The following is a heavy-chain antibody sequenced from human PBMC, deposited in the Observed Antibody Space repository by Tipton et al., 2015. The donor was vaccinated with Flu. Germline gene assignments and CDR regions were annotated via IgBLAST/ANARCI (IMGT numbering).Heavy chain of an antibody. J-gene: IGHJ6*03. CDR2: ISGSGGST. V-gene: IGHV3-23*01. CDR3: ARHVRAYYYYHMDV. CDR1: GFTFSSYA. Sequence: SLRLSCAASGFTFSSYAMSWVRQAPGKGLEWVSAISGSGGSTYYADSVKGRFTISRDNSKNTLYLQMNSLRAEDTAVYYCARHVRAYYYYHMDVWGKGTTVTVSS.